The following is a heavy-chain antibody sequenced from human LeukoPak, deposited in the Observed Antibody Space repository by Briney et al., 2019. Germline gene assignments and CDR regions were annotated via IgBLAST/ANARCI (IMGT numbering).Heavy chain of an antibody. V-gene: IGHV3-7*01. Sequence: GGSLRLSCAASGFTFSSFWMSRVRQAPGKGLEWVANMNQHGGETNYVDSMKGRFTISRDNAKNSLYLQMNSLRDEDTAVYYCARGRPSDWGVDYWGQGTPVTVSS. J-gene: IGHJ4*02. CDR3: ARGRPSDWGVDY. CDR1: GFTFSSFW. CDR2: MNQHGGET. D-gene: IGHD7-27*01.